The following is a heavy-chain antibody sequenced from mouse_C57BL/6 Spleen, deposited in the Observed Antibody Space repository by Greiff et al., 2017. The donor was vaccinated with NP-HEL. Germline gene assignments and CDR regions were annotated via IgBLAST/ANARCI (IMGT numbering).Heavy chain of an antibody. J-gene: IGHJ2*01. CDR3: ARHYYDYGFDY. V-gene: IGHV1-82*01. CDR1: GYAFSSSW. CDR2: LYPGDGDT. Sequence: QVQLQQSGPELVKPGASVKISCKASGYAFSSSWMNWVKQRPGKGLEWIGRLYPGDGDTNYNGKFKGKATLTADKSSSTAYMQLSSLTSEDSAVYFCARHYYDYGFDYWGQGTTLTVSS. D-gene: IGHD2-4*01.